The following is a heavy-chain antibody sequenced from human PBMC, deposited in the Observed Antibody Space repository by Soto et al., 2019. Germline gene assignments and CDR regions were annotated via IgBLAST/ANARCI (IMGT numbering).Heavy chain of an antibody. CDR2: ISYDGTNQ. CDR3: AGGQYYFYY. CDR1: GFPFSSYG. Sequence: QVQLVESGGGVVQPGRSLRLSCAASGFPFSSYGMHWVRQAPGKGLDWVALISYDGTNQYYADSVKGRFTVYRDNSKNTLYLHMSSLRAEDTAVYYCAGGQYYFYYCGQGTLVSVSS. J-gene: IGHJ4*02. V-gene: IGHV3-30*03. D-gene: IGHD2-15*01.